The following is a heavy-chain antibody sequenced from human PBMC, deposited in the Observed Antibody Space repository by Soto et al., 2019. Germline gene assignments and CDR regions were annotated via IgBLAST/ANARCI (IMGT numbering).Heavy chain of an antibody. CDR1: GYIFSDNY. Sequence: QVQLVQSGAEVKQPGASMKVSCKASGYIFSDNYIHWVRQAPGQGLEWMAWINPKSGGTNYARNFQGRVILTRDTSISTAYMDLSRLTSDDMAVYYCARAREVSSGWFDYLGQGTLVTVSS. D-gene: IGHD6-19*01. CDR2: INPKSGGT. V-gene: IGHV1-2*02. J-gene: IGHJ4*02. CDR3: ARAREVSSGWFDY.